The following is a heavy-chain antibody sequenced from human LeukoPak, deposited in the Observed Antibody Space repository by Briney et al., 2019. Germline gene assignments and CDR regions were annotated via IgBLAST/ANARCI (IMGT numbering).Heavy chain of an antibody. D-gene: IGHD6-19*01. CDR2: IRAKADDYAT. CDR3: ARDSSSGWYENWFDP. V-gene: IGHV3-73*01. J-gene: IGHJ5*02. Sequence: GGSLRLSCAASGFTFSGSAMHWVRQASGIGLEWVGRIRAKADDYATTYAASVKGRFTISRDNAKNTLYLQMNSLRAEDTAVYYCARDSSSGWYENWFDPWGQGTLVTVSS. CDR1: GFTFSGSA.